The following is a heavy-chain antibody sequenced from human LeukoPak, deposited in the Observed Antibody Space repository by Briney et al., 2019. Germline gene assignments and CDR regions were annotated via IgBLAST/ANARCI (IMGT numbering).Heavy chain of an antibody. CDR2: ISYDGSNK. J-gene: IGHJ4*02. CDR3: ARGGRKQWLAPPY. D-gene: IGHD6-19*01. Sequence: HPGGSLRLSCAASGFTFSSYAMHWVRQAPGKGLEWVAVISYDGSNKYYADSVKGRFTISRDNSKNTLYLQMNSLRAEDTAVYYCARGGRKQWLAPPYWGQGTLVTVSS. V-gene: IGHV3-30-3*01. CDR1: GFTFSSYA.